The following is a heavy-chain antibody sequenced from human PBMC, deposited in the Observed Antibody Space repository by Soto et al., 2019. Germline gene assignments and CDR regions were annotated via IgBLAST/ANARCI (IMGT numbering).Heavy chain of an antibody. J-gene: IGHJ4*02. Sequence: QVQLVQSGNEVKKPGSSVKVSCKASGGTFRNYPINWVRPAPGQGLEWMGSIFPLTDIPDYAQNFQARLTISADKSTSTAYMEFSSLTSDDTAMYFCARGPLVVLNYFESWGQGTLVTVSS. CDR1: GGTFRNYP. V-gene: IGHV1-69*02. CDR3: ARGPLVVLNYFES. CDR2: IFPLTDIP.